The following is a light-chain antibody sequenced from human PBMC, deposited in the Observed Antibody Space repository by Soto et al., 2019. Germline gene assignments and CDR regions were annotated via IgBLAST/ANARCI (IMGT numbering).Light chain of an antibody. CDR2: DAS. CDR1: QSLINY. J-gene: IGKJ1*01. V-gene: IGKV3-11*01. CDR3: QQYAVWPPQT. Sequence: EIVLTQSPATLSLSPGERATLSCGASQSLINYLAWYQQKPGQAPRLLIYDASSRATGIPARFSGSGSGTDFTLTISSLQPEDFAVYYCQQYAVWPPQTFGQGTKVDI.